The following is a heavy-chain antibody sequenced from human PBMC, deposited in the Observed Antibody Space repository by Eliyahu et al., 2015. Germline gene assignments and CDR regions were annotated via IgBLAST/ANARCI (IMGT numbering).Heavy chain of an antibody. J-gene: IGHJ4*02. V-gene: IGHV4-39*01. Sequence: QLQLQESGPGLVKPSETLSLTCTVSGASISGSAYYWGWIRQPPGKGLEWIGTIYYTGSSYYNPSLKSRVTXSVDTSKSQFSLKLGSVTAADTAVYYCARQGATVASPVDYWGRGTLVTVSS. CDR1: GASISGSAYY. D-gene: IGHD4-23*01. CDR3: ARQGATVASPVDY. CDR2: IYYTGSS.